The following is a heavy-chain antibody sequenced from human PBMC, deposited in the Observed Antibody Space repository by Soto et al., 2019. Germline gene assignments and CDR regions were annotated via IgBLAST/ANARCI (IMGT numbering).Heavy chain of an antibody. V-gene: IGHV1-2*04. Sequence: ASVKVSCKASGYTFTGYYMHWVRQAPGQGLEWMGWINPNSGGTNYAQKFQGWVTMTRETSISTAYMELSRLRSDDTAVYYCARALINYDFSFDYFDYWGQGTLVTVSS. D-gene: IGHD3-3*01. CDR2: INPNSGGT. CDR3: ARALINYDFSFDYFDY. J-gene: IGHJ4*02. CDR1: GYTFTGYY.